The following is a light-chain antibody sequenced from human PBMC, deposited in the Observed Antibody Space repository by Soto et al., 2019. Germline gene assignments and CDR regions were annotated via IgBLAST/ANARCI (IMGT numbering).Light chain of an antibody. J-gene: IGLJ2*01. V-gene: IGLV1-44*01. Sequence: QSVLTQPPSVSGTPGQRVTISCSGSASDIGTNTVNWYQQFPGAAPKLLIHSNSHRPSGVPGRFSGSKSGTSASLAINGLQSDDEAHYYCASWDGSLNGVTFGGGTKLTVL. CDR2: SNS. CDR3: ASWDGSLNGVT. CDR1: ASDIGTNT.